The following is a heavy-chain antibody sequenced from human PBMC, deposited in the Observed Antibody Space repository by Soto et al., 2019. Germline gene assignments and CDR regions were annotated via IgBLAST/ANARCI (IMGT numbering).Heavy chain of an antibody. D-gene: IGHD3-16*01. CDR3: VRPNFGALTHFDF. J-gene: IGHJ4*02. CDR1: VYTFTDYW. CDR2: IFPGDSDT. Sequence: PGESLKISCKAIVYTFTDYWIGRVRQTPGKGLEWMGIIFPGDSDTRYNPSFEGQVTVSADESISTAYLQWNTLKASDTAMYYCVRPNFGALTHFDFWGQGTLVTVSS. V-gene: IGHV5-51*01.